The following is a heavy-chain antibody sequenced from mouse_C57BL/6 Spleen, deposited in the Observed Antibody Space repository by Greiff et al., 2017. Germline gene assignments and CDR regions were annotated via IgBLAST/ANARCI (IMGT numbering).Heavy chain of an antibody. Sequence: EVKLVESGGGLVQPKGSVKLSCDASGFTFNTYAMHWVRQAPGKGLEWVARIRSKSSNYATYYAVSLKDTFTITREDSQSMLYLQMYNLKTEDTAMYYCGRDGNSYWGQGTLVTVSA. CDR3: GRDGNSY. CDR2: IRSKSSNYAT. J-gene: IGHJ3*01. D-gene: IGHD2-1*01. CDR1: GFTFNTYA. V-gene: IGHV10-3*01.